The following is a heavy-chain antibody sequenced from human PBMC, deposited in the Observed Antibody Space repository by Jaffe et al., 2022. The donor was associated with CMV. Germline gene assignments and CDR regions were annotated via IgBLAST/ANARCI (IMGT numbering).Heavy chain of an antibody. CDR1: GFTFSSYG. CDR2: IWYDGSNK. Sequence: QVQLVESGGGVVQPGRSLRLSCAASGFTFSSYGMHWVRQAPGKGLEWVAVIWYDGSNKYYADSVKGRFTISRDNSKNTLYLQMNSLRAEDTAVYYCAREYPYDILTGYYYYMDVWGKGTTVTVSS. D-gene: IGHD3-9*01. V-gene: IGHV3-33*08. CDR3: AREYPYDILTGYYYYMDV. J-gene: IGHJ6*03.